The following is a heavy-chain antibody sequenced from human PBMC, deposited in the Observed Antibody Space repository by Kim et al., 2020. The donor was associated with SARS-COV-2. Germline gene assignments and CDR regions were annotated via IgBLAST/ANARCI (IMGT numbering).Heavy chain of an antibody. Sequence: SETLSLTCTVSGGSISSGGYYWSWIRQHPGKGLEWIGYIYYSGSTYYNPSLKSRVTISVDTSKNQFSLKLSSVTAADTAVYYCARVEVLMVRGLSHSNYYGMDVWGQGTTVTVSS. J-gene: IGHJ6*02. CDR2: IYYSGST. D-gene: IGHD3-10*01. V-gene: IGHV4-31*03. CDR1: GGSISSGGYY. CDR3: ARVEVLMVRGLSHSNYYGMDV.